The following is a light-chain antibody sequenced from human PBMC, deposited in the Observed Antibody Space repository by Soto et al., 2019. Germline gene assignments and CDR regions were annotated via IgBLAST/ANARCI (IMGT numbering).Light chain of an antibody. CDR2: EVS. CDR1: SRNVGGYNY. Sequence: QSALSQLPSPSRSRGRTVSITPPETSRNVGGYNYVSWYQQHPGKAPKLMIYEVSKRPSGVPDRFSGSKSGNTASLTVSGLQAEDEADYYCSSYGGNNNYVFGTGTKVTVL. CDR3: SSYGGNNNYV. V-gene: IGLV2-8*01. J-gene: IGLJ1*01.